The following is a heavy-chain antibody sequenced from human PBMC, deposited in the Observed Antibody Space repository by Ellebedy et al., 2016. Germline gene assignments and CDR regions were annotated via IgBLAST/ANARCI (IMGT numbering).Heavy chain of an antibody. J-gene: IGHJ5*02. D-gene: IGHD3-10*01. CDR1: GFTFSSYW. V-gene: IGHV3-7*01. CDR2: IKQDGSEK. Sequence: GESLKISXAASGFTFSSYWMSWVRQAPGKGLEWVANIKQDGSEKYYVDSVKGRFTISRDNAKNSLYLQMNSLGAEDTAVYYCARDFLMVRGYTWFDPWGQGTLVTVSS. CDR3: ARDFLMVRGYTWFDP.